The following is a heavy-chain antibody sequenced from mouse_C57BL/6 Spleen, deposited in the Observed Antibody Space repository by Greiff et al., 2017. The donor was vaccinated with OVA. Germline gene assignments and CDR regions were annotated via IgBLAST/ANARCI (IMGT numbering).Heavy chain of an antibody. V-gene: IGHV1-52*01. CDR3: ARWGGREGYAMDY. CDR1: GYTFTSYW. J-gene: IGHJ4*01. D-gene: IGHD3-3*01. Sequence: QVQLKQPGAELVRPGSSVKLSCKASGYTFTSYWMHWVKQRPIQGLEWIGNIDPSDSETHYNQKFKDKATLTVDKSSSTAYMQLSSLTSEDSAVYYCARWGGREGYAMDYWGQGTSVTVSS. CDR2: IDPSDSET.